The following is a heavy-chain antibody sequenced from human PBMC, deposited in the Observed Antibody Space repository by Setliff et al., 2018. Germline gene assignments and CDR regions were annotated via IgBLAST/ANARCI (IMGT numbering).Heavy chain of an antibody. CDR1: GASITSGGFY. D-gene: IGHD1-26*01. J-gene: IGHJ6*03. V-gene: IGHV4-61*09. Sequence: KTSETLSLTCSVSGASITSGGFYWTWIRQPAGKGLEWIGHISPSGSTNYNPSLKSRVTLSVDTSKNQFSLKVSSVTAADTAVYYCARAPPNRYSGSYEYFYMDVWGKGTTVTVSS. CDR2: ISPSGST. CDR3: ARAPPNRYSGSYEYFYMDV.